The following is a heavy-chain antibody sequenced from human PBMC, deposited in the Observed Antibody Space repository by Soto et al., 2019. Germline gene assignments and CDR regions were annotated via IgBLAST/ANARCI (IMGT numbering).Heavy chain of an antibody. D-gene: IGHD1-26*01. J-gene: IGHJ6*02. CDR2: INHSGST. CDR3: ARVGYYYYYGMDV. V-gene: IGHV4-34*01. Sequence: SETLSLTCAVSGGSFSAYYCSWLRQPPGKGLEWIGEINHSGSTNYNPSLKSRVTISVDTSKNQFSLKLSSVTAADTAVYYCARVGYYYYYGMDVWGQGTTVTVYS. CDR1: GGSFSAYY.